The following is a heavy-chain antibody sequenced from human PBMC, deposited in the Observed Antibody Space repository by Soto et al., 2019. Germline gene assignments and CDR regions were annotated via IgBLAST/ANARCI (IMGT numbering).Heavy chain of an antibody. CDR3: ARRAVSGRPFDI. Sequence: QVQLVESGGGLVKPGGSLRLSCSASGFTFSDYYMSWIRQAPGKGLEWVSQISGSGSTIYYADSVKGRFTISRDNAKNSLYLQMNSLRAEDTAVYYCARRAVSGRPFDIWGQGTMVTVSS. V-gene: IGHV3-11*01. D-gene: IGHD6-19*01. J-gene: IGHJ3*02. CDR1: GFTFSDYY. CDR2: ISGSGSTI.